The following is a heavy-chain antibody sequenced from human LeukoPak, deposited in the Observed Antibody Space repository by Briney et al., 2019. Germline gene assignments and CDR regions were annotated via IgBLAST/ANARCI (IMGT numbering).Heavy chain of an antibody. V-gene: IGHV3-48*04. CDR1: GFTFSSYW. J-gene: IGHJ4*02. D-gene: IGHD1-26*01. Sequence: PGGSLRLSCAASGFTFSSYWMSWVRQAPGKGLEWVSYISSSCSTIYYADSVKGRFTISRDNAKNSLYLQMNSLRAEDTAVYYCARAPLSGSLDYWGQGTLVTVSP. CDR3: ARAPLSGSLDY. CDR2: ISSSCSTI.